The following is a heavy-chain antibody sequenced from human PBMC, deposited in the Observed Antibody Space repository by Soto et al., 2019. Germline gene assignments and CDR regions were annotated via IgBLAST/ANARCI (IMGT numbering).Heavy chain of an antibody. J-gene: IGHJ4*01. CDR1: VCSVSSGSYY. Sequence: SETLSLTCSLSVCSVSSGSYYWAWIRQPPGKGPEWIASIYHGGTTFYNPSLKSRISISVDTSNNQFSLRLRSVTAADTAVYYCAKVHVMVVAGSTFDFWGRGVLVTVSS. CDR3: AKVHVMVVAGSTFDF. CDR2: IYHGGTT. D-gene: IGHD6-19*01. V-gene: IGHV4-39*07.